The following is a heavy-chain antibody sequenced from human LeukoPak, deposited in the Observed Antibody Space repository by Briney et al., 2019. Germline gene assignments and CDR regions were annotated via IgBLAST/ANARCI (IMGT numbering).Heavy chain of an antibody. D-gene: IGHD3-22*01. Sequence: GGSLRLSCAASGFTFSSYGMHWVRQAPGKGLEWVAVISHDGSNKYYADSVKGRFTISRDNSKNTLYLQMNSLRAEDTAVYYCAKDGRSGYYYDYWGQGTLVTVSS. CDR1: GFTFSSYG. V-gene: IGHV3-30*18. CDR3: AKDGRSGYYYDY. CDR2: ISHDGSNK. J-gene: IGHJ4*02.